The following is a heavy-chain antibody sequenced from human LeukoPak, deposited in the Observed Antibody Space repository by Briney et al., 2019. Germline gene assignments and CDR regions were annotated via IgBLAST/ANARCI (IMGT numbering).Heavy chain of an antibody. CDR3: ARAGKIGYYYDSSGLDY. V-gene: IGHV4-61*02. J-gene: IGHJ4*02. Sequence: PSETLSLTCTVSGGSISSGSYYWSWIRQPAGKGLEWIGRIYTSGSTNYNPSLKSRVTISVDTSKNQFSLKLSSVTAADTAVYYCARAGKIGYYYDSSGLDYWGQGTLVTVSS. D-gene: IGHD3-22*01. CDR1: GGSISSGSYY. CDR2: IYTSGST.